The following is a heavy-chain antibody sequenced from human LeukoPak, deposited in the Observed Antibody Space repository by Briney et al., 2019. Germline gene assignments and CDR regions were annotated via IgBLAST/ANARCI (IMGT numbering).Heavy chain of an antibody. Sequence: GGSLRLSCAASGFTFSTYSMNWVRQTPGQGLEWVSSISTDTSYIYYADSVKGRFTISRDNAKNSLYLQMKSLRVEDTAVYYCARDHGSGSTDYFDYWGQGTLATVSS. D-gene: IGHD3-22*01. V-gene: IGHV3-21*01. CDR3: ARDHGSGSTDYFDY. CDR2: ISTDTSYI. CDR1: GFTFSTYS. J-gene: IGHJ4*02.